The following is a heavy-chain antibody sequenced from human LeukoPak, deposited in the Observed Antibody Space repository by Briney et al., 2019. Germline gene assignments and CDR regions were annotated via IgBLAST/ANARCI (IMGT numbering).Heavy chain of an antibody. CDR1: GFTFSSYG. V-gene: IGHV3-30*02. Sequence: PGGSLRLSCAASGFTFSSYGMHWVRQAPGKGLEWVAFIRYDGSNKYYADSVKGRFTISRDNSKNTLYLLMNSLRAEDTAVYYCARHCLSITIFGVVIGSISNWFDPWGQGTLVTVSS. CDR2: IRYDGSNK. D-gene: IGHD3-3*01. CDR3: ARHCLSITIFGVVIGSISNWFDP. J-gene: IGHJ5*02.